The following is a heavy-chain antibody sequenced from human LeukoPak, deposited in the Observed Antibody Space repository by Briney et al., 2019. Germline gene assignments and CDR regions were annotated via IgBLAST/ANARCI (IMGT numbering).Heavy chain of an antibody. J-gene: IGHJ6*03. V-gene: IGHV4-34*01. Sequence: RSETLSLTCAVSGGSLSGYYWSWIREPPGKGLEWIGEINHSGITKYNPSLKSRVTISADTSKNQSSMTLSSVTDADTTVYYCARGGGEYYMDVWDKGTTVTVSS. CDR3: ARGGGEYYMDV. CDR2: INHSGIT. D-gene: IGHD3-16*01. CDR1: GGSLSGYY.